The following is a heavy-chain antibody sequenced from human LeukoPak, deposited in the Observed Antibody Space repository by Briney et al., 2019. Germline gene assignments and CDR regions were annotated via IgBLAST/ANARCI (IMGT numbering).Heavy chain of an antibody. CDR3: AIDGYCSGGSCPSYYYYGMDV. J-gene: IGHJ6*02. V-gene: IGHV1-18*01. CDR2: ISAYNGNT. D-gene: IGHD2-15*01. Sequence: GASVKVSCKAPGYTFTSYGISWVRQAPGQGLEWMGWISAYNGNTNYAQKLQGRVTMTTDTSTSTAYMELRSLRSDDTAVYYCAIDGYCSGGSCPSYYYYGMDVWGQGTTVTVSS. CDR1: GYTFTSYG.